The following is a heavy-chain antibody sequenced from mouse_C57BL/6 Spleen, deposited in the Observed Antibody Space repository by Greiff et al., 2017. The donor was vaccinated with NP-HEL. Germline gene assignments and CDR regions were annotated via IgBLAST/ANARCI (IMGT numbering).Heavy chain of an antibody. D-gene: IGHD2-5*01. J-gene: IGHJ3*01. CDR3: SYSNWFAY. Sequence: QVQLKESGAELVRPGASVTLSCKASGYTFTDYEMHWVKQTPVHGLEWIGAIDPETGGTAYNQKFNGKAILTADKSSSTAYMELRSLTSEDSAVYYCSYSNWFAYWGQGTLVTVSA. CDR1: GYTFTDYE. V-gene: IGHV1-15*01. CDR2: IDPETGGT.